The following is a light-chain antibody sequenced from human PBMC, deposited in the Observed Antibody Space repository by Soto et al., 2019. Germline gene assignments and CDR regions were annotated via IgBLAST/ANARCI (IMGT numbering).Light chain of an antibody. CDR1: SSDVGGYNY. CDR3: SSYTTISALGI. CDR2: DVS. Sequence: QSALTQPASVSGSPGQSITIACTGNSSDVGGYNYVSWYQQHPGEAPKLIIYDVSSRPSGISYLFSGSKSGNTASLTISGLQAEDEPDYYCSSYTTISALGIFGTGTKLTV. J-gene: IGLJ1*01. V-gene: IGLV2-14*03.